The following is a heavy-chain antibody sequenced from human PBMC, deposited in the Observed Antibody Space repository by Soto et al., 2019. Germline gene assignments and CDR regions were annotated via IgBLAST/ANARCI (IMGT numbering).Heavy chain of an antibody. V-gene: IGHV3-15*01. CDR1: GFTFSNAW. CDR2: IKSKTDGGTT. J-gene: IGHJ6*03. D-gene: IGHD6-13*01. Sequence: EVQLVESGGGLVKPGGSLRLSCAASGFTFSNAWMSWVRQAPGKGLEWVGRIKSKTDGGTTDYAAPVKGRFTISRDDSKNTLYLQMNSLKTEDTAVYYCTAEYSSIDMPYMDVWGKGTTVTVSS. CDR3: TAEYSSIDMPYMDV.